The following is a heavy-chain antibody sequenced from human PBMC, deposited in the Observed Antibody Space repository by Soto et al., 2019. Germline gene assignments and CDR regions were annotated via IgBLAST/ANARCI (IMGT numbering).Heavy chain of an antibody. V-gene: IGHV3-48*01. CDR3: ARELERVFDY. Sequence: GGSLRLSCAASGFTFSSYSMNWVRQAPGKGLEWVSYISSSSSTINYADSVKGRFTISRDNVKNTLYLQMNSLRIEDTAVYYCARELERVFDYWGQGTLVTVSS. CDR2: ISSSSSTI. D-gene: IGHD1-1*01. CDR1: GFTFSSYS. J-gene: IGHJ4*02.